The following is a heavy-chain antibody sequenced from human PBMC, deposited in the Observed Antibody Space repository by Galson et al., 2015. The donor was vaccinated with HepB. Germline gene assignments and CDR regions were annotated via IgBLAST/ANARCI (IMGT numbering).Heavy chain of an antibody. CDR1: TFIFSTYS. D-gene: IGHD3-10*01. Sequence: SLRLSCAASTFIFSTYSMNWVRQAPGKGLEWVSYISSSSTTIYYADSVKGRFTISRDNAKNSLYLQMNSLRAEDTAVYYCARDRGGSGSYLSYYYGMDVWGQGTLVTVSS. V-gene: IGHV3-48*04. J-gene: IGHJ6*02. CDR3: ARDRGGSGSYLSYYYGMDV. CDR2: ISSSSTTI.